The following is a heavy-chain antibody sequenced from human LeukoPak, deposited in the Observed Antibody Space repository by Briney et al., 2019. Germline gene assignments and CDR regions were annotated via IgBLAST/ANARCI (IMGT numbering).Heavy chain of an antibody. J-gene: IGHJ3*02. D-gene: IGHD2-8*01. CDR1: GFSFSTFG. V-gene: IGHV3-33*05. Sequence: QAGGSLRLSCAASGFSFSTFGMHWVRQAPGKGLEWLAVILHDENNNYYADSVKGRFTISRDNSKNTLYLQMNSLRAEDTAVYFCASEIIRTNGADGFDIWGQGTLVTVSS. CDR3: ASEIIRTNGADGFDI. CDR2: ILHDENNN.